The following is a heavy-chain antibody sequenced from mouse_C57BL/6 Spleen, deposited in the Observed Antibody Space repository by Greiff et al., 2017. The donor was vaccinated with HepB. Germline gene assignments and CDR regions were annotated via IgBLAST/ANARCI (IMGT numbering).Heavy chain of an antibody. J-gene: IGHJ4*01. CDR1: GFTFSDYY. CDR3: ARDDYGYAYAMDY. V-gene: IGHV5-16*01. CDR2: INYDGSST. Sequence: EVKVVESEGGLVQPGSSMKLSCTASGFTFSDYYMAWVRQVPEKGLEWVANINYDGSSTYYLDSLKSRFIISRDNAKNILYLQMSSLKSEDTATYYCARDDYGYAYAMDYWGQGTSVTVSS. D-gene: IGHD2-2*01.